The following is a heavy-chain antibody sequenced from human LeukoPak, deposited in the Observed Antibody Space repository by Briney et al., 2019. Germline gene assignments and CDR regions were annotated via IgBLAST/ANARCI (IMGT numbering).Heavy chain of an antibody. Sequence: KSSETLSLTCTVSGGSISSSSYYWGWIRQPPGKGLEWIGSIYYSGSTYYNPSLKSRVTISVDTSKNQFSLKLTSVTAADTAVYYCARDRQWLVDHWGQGTLVTVSS. CDR3: ARDRQWLVDH. CDR1: GGSISSSSYY. CDR2: IYYSGST. D-gene: IGHD6-19*01. V-gene: IGHV4-39*07. J-gene: IGHJ5*02.